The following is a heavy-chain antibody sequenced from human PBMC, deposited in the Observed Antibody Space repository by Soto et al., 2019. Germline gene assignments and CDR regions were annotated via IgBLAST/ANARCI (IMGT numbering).Heavy chain of an antibody. CDR3: ARDSSGYYYYYYGMDV. V-gene: IGHV1-18*01. CDR1: GYTFTSYG. Sequence: ASVKVSCKASGYTFTSYGISWVRQAPGQRLEWMGWISAYNGNTNYAQKLQGRVTMTTDTSTSTAYMELRSLRSDDTAVYYCARDSSGYYYYYYGMDVWGQGTTVTVSS. D-gene: IGHD3-22*01. CDR2: ISAYNGNT. J-gene: IGHJ6*02.